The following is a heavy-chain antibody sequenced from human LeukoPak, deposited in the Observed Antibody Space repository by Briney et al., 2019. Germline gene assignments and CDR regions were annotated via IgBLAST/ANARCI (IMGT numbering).Heavy chain of an antibody. J-gene: IGHJ4*02. CDR2: IYPQDSNT. CDR1: GYTFTGYW. V-gene: IGHV5-51*01. Sequence: GESLKISCKVSGYTFTGYWIGWVRQMPDKGLEWMGIIYPQDSNTRYSPSFQGQVTISADMSISTVYLQWTTLKASDTAMYYCARYYYGSGSYQGLDYWGQGTLVTVSS. CDR3: ARYYYGSGSYQGLDY. D-gene: IGHD3-10*01.